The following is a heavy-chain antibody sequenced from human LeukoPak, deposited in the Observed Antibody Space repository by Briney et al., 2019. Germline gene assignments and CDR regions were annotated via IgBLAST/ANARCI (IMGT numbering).Heavy chain of an antibody. J-gene: IGHJ5*02. V-gene: IGHV4-4*02. CDR1: GASITSSNW. Sequence: SGTLSLTCAVSGASITSSNWWSWVRQPPGKGLEWIGEIYRSGSTKYNPSLKSRVTVSVDNSKNQFSLKLTSVTAADTAVYYCAREQGLFTYYYDSSGYAIARFDPWGQGTLVTVSS. CDR2: IYRSGST. CDR3: AREQGLFTYYYDSSGYAIARFDP. D-gene: IGHD3-22*01.